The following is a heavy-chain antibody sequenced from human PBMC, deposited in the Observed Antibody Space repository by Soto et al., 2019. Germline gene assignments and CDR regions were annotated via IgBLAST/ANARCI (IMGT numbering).Heavy chain of an antibody. CDR1: GFTFSSYW. Sequence: PGGSLRLSCAASGFTFSSYWMSWVRQAPGKGLEWVANIKQDGSEKYYVDSVKGRFTISRDNAKNSLYLQMNSLRAEDTAVYYCARVRFSETNWFDPWGQGTLVTVSS. D-gene: IGHD3-16*01. CDR3: ARVRFSETNWFDP. V-gene: IGHV3-7*04. J-gene: IGHJ5*02. CDR2: IKQDGSEK.